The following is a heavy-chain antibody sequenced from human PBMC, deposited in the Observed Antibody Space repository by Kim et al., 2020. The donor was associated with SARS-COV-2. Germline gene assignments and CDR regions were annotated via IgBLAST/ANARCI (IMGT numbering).Heavy chain of an antibody. D-gene: IGHD3-22*01. CDR3: ARARGYLTYYFDY. V-gene: IGHV3-66*01. Sequence: YDTSVKGRLTISGAKSKNTLYLQMNSLRAEDTAGYYCARARGYLTYYFDYWGQGTLVTVSS. J-gene: IGHJ4*02.